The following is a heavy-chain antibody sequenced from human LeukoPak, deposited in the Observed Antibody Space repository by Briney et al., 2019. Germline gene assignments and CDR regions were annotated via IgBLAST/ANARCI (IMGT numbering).Heavy chain of an antibody. CDR1: GYTFTGYY. J-gene: IGHJ3*02. Sequence: ASVKVSCKASGYTFTGYYMHWVRQAPGQELEWMGWINPNSGGTNYAQKFQGRVTMTRDTSISTAYMELSRLRSDDTAVYYCARDPVRDCSSTSCYPEENDAFDIWGQGTMVTVSS. V-gene: IGHV1-2*02. CDR3: ARDPVRDCSSTSCYPEENDAFDI. D-gene: IGHD2-2*01. CDR2: INPNSGGT.